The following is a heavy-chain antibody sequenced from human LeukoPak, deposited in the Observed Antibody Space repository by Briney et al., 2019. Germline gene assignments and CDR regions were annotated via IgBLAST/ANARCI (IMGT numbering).Heavy chain of an antibody. Sequence: GGSLRLSCAASGFTFSSYSMNWVRQAPGKGLEWVSYISSSSSTIYYADSVKGRFTISRDNAKNSLYLQMNSLRAEDTAVYYCARGLSDAVADHHYYYYMDVWGKGTTVTVSS. J-gene: IGHJ6*03. D-gene: IGHD6-19*01. CDR3: ARGLSDAVADHHYYYYMDV. V-gene: IGHV3-48*01. CDR2: ISSSSSTI. CDR1: GFTFSSYS.